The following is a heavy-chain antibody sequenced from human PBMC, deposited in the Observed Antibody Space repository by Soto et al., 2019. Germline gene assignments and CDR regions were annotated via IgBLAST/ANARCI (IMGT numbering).Heavy chain of an antibody. D-gene: IGHD3-10*01. CDR1: GYSFTSLH. Sequence: ASVKVSCKASGYSFTSLHFNWVRQATGQGFEWIGWMNSHSGDTGFAQRFQGRVTMTRNTSINTAYKELRSLRPQDTAVYYCARGSPGPVDHWGQGTQVTVSS. V-gene: IGHV1-8*01. CDR2: MNSHSGDT. CDR3: ARGSPGPVDH. J-gene: IGHJ4*02.